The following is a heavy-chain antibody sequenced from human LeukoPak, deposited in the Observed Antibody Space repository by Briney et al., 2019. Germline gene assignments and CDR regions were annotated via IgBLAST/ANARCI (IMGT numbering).Heavy chain of an antibody. CDR1: GGSISSYY. CDR2: IYYSWST. Sequence: SDTLSLPCTVSGGSISSYYGSWIRQPPAKGLEWIGYIYYSWSTNYNPSLKSQVTISVDTSKNQFSLKLSSVTAADTAVYYCARDNSGYYYYYMDVWGKGTTVTVSS. J-gene: IGHJ6*03. V-gene: IGHV4-59*01. D-gene: IGHD4-23*01. CDR3: ARDNSGYYYYYMDV.